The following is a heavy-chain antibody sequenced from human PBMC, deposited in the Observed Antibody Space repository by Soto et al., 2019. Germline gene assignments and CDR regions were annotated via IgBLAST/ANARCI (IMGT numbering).Heavy chain of an antibody. V-gene: IGHV1-3*01. CDR1: GYTFTTYA. CDR3: ARAGEDCSTTNCYMIDY. D-gene: IGHD2-2*02. J-gene: IGHJ4*02. Sequence: ASVKVSCKASGYTFTTYAMHWVRQAPGQRLEWMGWINAGNGKTKYSQKFQGRVTITRDTSATTAYMELSSLRSEDTAVYYCARAGEDCSTTNCYMIDYWGQGTLVTVSP. CDR2: INAGNGKT.